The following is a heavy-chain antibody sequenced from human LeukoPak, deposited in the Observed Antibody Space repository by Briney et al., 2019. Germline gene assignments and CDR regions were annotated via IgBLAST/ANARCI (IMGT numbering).Heavy chain of an antibody. CDR3: AREGNVVVVAATHLSYYYYMDV. CDR2: ISYDGSNK. D-gene: IGHD2-15*01. CDR1: GFTFSSYA. Sequence: GGSLRLSCAASGFTFSSYAMHWVRQAPGKGLEWVAVISYDGSNKYYADSVKGRFTISRDNSKNTLYLQVNSLRAEDTAVYYCAREGNVVVVAATHLSYYYYMDVWGKGTTVTVSS. J-gene: IGHJ6*03. V-gene: IGHV3-30*04.